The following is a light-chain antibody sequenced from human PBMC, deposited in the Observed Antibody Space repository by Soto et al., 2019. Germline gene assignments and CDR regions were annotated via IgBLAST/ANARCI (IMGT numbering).Light chain of an antibody. J-gene: IGKJ1*01. CDR1: QSVSSD. CDR3: QQYNQWPWT. CDR2: GAS. Sequence: EICMTPSPAHMFVSPGARSTLSCRANQSVSSDLAWYQQKPGQPPRLFIYGASTRATGIPARFSGSGSGTGFTLTISSLQSEDFALYYCQQYNQWPWTVGQGTKVDI. V-gene: IGKV3-15*01.